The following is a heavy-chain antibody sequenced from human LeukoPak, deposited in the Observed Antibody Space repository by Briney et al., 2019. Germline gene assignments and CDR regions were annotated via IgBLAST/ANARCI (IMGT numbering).Heavy chain of an antibody. CDR3: ARRFREPYYYDRSGPYYFDY. CDR2: IYYSGST. D-gene: IGHD3-22*01. V-gene: IGHV4-39*01. Sequence: SETLSLTCTVSGGSISSSSYYWGWIRQPPGKGLEWIGSIYYSGSTYYNPSLKSRVTISVDTSKNQFSLKLSSVTAADTAVYYCARRFREPYYYDRSGPYYFDYWGQGTLVTVSS. J-gene: IGHJ4*02. CDR1: GGSISSSSYY.